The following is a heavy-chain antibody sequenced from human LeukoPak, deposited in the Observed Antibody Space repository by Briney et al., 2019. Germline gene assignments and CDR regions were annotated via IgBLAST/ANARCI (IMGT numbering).Heavy chain of an antibody. CDR3: ARHLTYAFDY. CDR1: GFSFSTYD. J-gene: IGHJ4*02. Sequence: GGSLRLSCAASGFSFSTYDMHWVRQAPGKGLEWVAYIQYDGSNKYFADSVKGRFTISRDNSKSTLYLQMNSLRAEDTAVYYCARHLTYAFDYWGQGTLVTASS. D-gene: IGHD4-17*01. CDR2: IQYDGSNK. V-gene: IGHV3-30*02.